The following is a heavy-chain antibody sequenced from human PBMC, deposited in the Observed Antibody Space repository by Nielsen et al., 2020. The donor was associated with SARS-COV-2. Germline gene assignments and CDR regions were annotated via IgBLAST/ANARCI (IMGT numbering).Heavy chain of an antibody. J-gene: IGHJ4*02. CDR2: ISGSGGST. V-gene: IGHV3-23*01. CDR1: GFTFSSYA. CDR3: AKSVAASENYFDY. D-gene: IGHD6-13*01. Sequence: LSLTCAASGFTFSSYAMSWVRQAPGKGLEWVSAISGSGGSTYYADSVKGRFTISRDNSKNTLYLQMNSLRAEDTAVYYCAKSVAASENYFDYWGQGTLVTVSS.